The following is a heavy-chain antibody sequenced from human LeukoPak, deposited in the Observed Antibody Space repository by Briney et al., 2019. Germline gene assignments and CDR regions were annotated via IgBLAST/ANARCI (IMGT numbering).Heavy chain of an antibody. CDR1: GGSFSDYY. V-gene: IGHV3-11*01. CDR3: ARSFYYYGSGSYSPIDY. D-gene: IGHD3-10*01. Sequence: LSLTCAVYGGSFSDYYMSWIRQAPGKGLEWVSYISSSGSTIYYADSVKGRFTISRDNAKNSLYLQMNSLRAEDTAVYYCARSFYYYGSGSYSPIDYWGQGTLVTVSS. CDR2: ISSSGSTI. J-gene: IGHJ4*02.